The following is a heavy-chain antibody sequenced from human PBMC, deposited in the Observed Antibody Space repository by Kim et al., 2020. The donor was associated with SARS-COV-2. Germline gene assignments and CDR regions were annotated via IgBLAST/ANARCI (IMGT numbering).Heavy chain of an antibody. V-gene: IGHV4-4*07. Sequence: SETLSLTCTVSGGSISTYYWSWIRQPAGKGLEWIGRIYTSGSTNYNPSLKSRVTMSVDTSKNQFSLKLSFVTAADTAVYYCARVYDYVWGSYRFADAFDIWGQGTMVTVSS. J-gene: IGHJ3*02. CDR1: GGSISTYY. D-gene: IGHD3-16*02. CDR3: ARVYDYVWGSYRFADAFDI. CDR2: IYTSGST.